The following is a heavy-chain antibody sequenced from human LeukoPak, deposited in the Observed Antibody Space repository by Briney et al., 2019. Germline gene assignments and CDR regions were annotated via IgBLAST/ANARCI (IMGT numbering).Heavy chain of an antibody. CDR1: GGSISSSNW. J-gene: IGHJ4*02. V-gene: IGHV4-4*02. Sequence: SETLSLTCAVSGGSISSSNWWSWVRQPPGKGLEWIGEIYHSGSTNYNPALKSRVTISVDRSKNQFSLKLSSVTAADTAVYYCASRAYHLLLVYWGQGTLVTVSS. CDR3: ASRAYHLLLVY. CDR2: IYHSGST. D-gene: IGHD2-2*01.